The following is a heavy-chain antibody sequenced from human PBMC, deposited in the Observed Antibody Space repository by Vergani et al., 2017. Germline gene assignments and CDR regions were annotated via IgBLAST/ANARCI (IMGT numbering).Heavy chain of an antibody. Sequence: QVQLQESGPGLVKPSETLSLTCTVSGVSISSYYWSWIRQPPGKVLERIGYIYYSGSTTYNPSLKSRVTISVDTSKNQFSLKLSSVTAADTAVYYCAREGYSSSSFDYWGQGTLVTVS. J-gene: IGHJ4*02. V-gene: IGHV4-59*01. CDR2: IYYSGST. D-gene: IGHD6-6*01. CDR3: AREGYSSSSFDY. CDR1: GVSISSYY.